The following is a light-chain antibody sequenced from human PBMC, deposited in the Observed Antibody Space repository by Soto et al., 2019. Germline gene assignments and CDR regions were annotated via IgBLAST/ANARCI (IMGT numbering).Light chain of an antibody. Sequence: QSLLTQPPSASGSPGQSVTISCTGTSSDVGDYNYVSWYQQHPGKAPKLMIYEVSKRPSGVPDRFSGSKSGNTASLTVSGLQTEDEADYYCSSYGGINNVIFGGGTKLTVL. CDR1: SSDVGDYNY. CDR2: EVS. CDR3: SSYGGINNVI. V-gene: IGLV2-8*01. J-gene: IGLJ2*01.